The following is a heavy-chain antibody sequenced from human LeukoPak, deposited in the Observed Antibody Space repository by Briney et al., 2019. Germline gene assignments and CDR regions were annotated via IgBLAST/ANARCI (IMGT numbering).Heavy chain of an antibody. J-gene: IGHJ3*02. V-gene: IGHV3-23*01. CDR1: GXTFSSYA. CDR2: ISGSGGST. CDR3: AKYRESGGYYHDAFDI. D-gene: IGHD3-22*01. Sequence: PGGSLRLSCAASGXTFSSYAMSWVRQAPGKGLEWVSAISGSGGSTYYADSVKGRFTISRDNSKNTLYLQMNSLRAEDTAVYYCAKYRESGGYYHDAFDIWGQGTMATVSS.